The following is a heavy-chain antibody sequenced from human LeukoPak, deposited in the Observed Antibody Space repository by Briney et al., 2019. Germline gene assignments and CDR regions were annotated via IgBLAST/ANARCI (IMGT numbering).Heavy chain of an antibody. Sequence: PGGSLRLSCAASGFTFSSYAMSWVRQAPGKGLEWVSGIIGNGRSTYYTDSVKGRFTISRDNSKNTLYLQMNSLRAEDTAVYYCTKRPFSGYFDYWGQGTLVTVSS. V-gene: IGHV3-23*01. D-gene: IGHD6-25*01. CDR1: GFTFSSYA. CDR3: TKRPFSGYFDY. J-gene: IGHJ4*02. CDR2: IIGNGRST.